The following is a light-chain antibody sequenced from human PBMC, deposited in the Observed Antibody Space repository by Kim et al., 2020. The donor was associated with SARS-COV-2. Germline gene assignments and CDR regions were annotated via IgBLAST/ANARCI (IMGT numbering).Light chain of an antibody. J-gene: IGLJ2*01. CDR1: SSDVGRYNY. CDR3: SSYAGRNDLV. CDR2: DVT. Sequence: GQSVDIDCTGTSSDVGRYNYVSWYQHQPGKAPKLIIYDVTKRPTGVPDRFSGSKSGKTASLTVSGVQAEDEADYYCSSYAGRNDLVFGGGTQLTVL. V-gene: IGLV2-8*01.